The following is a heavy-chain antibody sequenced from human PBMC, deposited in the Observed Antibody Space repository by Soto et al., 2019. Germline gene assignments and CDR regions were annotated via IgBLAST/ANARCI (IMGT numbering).Heavy chain of an antibody. CDR3: ARVWGSYYYYYMDV. CDR2: MNPNSGNT. CDR1: GYTFTSYD. J-gene: IGHJ6*03. Sequence: ASVKVSCKASGYTFTSYDINWVRQATGQGLEWMGWMNPNSGNTGYAQKFRGRVTMTRNTSISTAYMELSSLRSEDTAVYYCARVWGSYYYYYMDVWGKGTTVTVSS. D-gene: IGHD7-27*01. V-gene: IGHV1-8*01.